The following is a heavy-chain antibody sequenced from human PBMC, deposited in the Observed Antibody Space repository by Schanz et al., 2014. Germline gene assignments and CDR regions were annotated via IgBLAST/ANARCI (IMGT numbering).Heavy chain of an antibody. D-gene: IGHD2-8*01. Sequence: QVQLVQSGAEVKKPGASVKVSCKASGYDFHIYAYSWVRQAPGQGLEWMGWISPYNGDTNYAQKLQGRVTMTADTSTSTAYMDLRSLRSDDTAVYYCARDQTTYTNEYDDRYFDYWGQGTLVTVSS. CDR2: ISPYNGDT. CDR1: GYDFHIYA. CDR3: ARDQTTYTNEYDDRYFDY. V-gene: IGHV1-18*01. J-gene: IGHJ4*02.